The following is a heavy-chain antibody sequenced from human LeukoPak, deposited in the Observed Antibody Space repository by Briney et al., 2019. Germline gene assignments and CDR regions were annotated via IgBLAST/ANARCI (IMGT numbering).Heavy chain of an antibody. CDR3: ARRLRIRAGSSWFDP. J-gene: IGHJ5*02. Sequence: SETLSLTCTVSGGSISSYYWSWIRQPPGKGLEWIGYIYYSGSTYYNPSLKSRVTISVDTSKNQFSLKLSSVTAADTAVYYCARRLRIRAGSSWFDPWGQGTLVTVSS. D-gene: IGHD2-15*01. CDR2: IYYSGST. V-gene: IGHV4-59*12. CDR1: GGSISSYY.